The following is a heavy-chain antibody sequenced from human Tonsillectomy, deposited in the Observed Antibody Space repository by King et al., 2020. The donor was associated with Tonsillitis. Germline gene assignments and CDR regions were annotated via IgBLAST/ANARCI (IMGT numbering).Heavy chain of an antibody. J-gene: IGHJ4*02. CDR2: ISYEGKDK. D-gene: IGHD6-13*01. V-gene: IGHV3-30*18. CDR3: AKDRGSSWSFDY. CDR1: GFTFSSYG. Sequence: VQLVESGGGVVQPGRSLRLSCAASGFTFSSYGMHWVRQAPGKGLEWMAGISYEGKDKHFADSVKGRFTISRDNSKNTLSLQMNSLRAEDTAVYFCAKDRGSSWSFDYWGQGTLVTVSS.